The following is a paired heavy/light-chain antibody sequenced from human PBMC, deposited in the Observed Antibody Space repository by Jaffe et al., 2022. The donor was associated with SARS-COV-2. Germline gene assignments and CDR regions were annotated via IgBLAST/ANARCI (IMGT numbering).Heavy chain of an antibody. CDR2: ISSSGSTI. J-gene: IGHJ6*03. V-gene: IGHV3-11*01. Sequence: QVQLVESGGGLVKPGGSLRLSCAASGLTFSDYYMSWIRQAPGKGLEWVSYISSSGSTIYYADSVKGRFTISRDNAKNSLYLQMNSLRAEDTAVYYCARVKEGEGSSGYYYPFYYMDVWGKGTTVTVSS. CDR3: ARVKEGEGSSGYYYPFYYMDV. D-gene: IGHD3-22*01. CDR1: GLTFSDYY.
Light chain of an antibody. CDR1: KLGDKY. CDR2: RDT. CDR3: QAWDSSTRVV. J-gene: IGLJ2*01. Sequence: SYELTQPPSVSVSPGQTAIIACSGDKLGDKYASWYQQKPGQSPVVVIYRDTERPSGIPERFSGSNSGNTATLSISGTQAMDEADYYCQAWDSSTRVVFGGGTKLTVL. V-gene: IGLV3-1*01.